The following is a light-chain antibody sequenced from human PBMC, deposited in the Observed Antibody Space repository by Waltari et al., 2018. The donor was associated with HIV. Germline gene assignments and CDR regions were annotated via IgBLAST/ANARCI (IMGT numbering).Light chain of an antibody. CDR2: EVS. CDR3: SSYTSSSTYV. V-gene: IGLV2-14*01. J-gene: IGLJ1*01. CDR1: RSDVGGYNY. Sequence: QSALTQPASVSGSPGQSITISCTGTRSDVGGYNYFTWYQQHPGKAPKLMIYEVSKRPSGVSNRFSGSKSGNTASLTISGLQAEDEADYYCSSYTSSSTYVFGTGTKVTVL.